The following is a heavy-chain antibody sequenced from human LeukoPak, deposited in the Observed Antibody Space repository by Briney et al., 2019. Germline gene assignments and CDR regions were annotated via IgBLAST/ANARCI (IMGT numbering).Heavy chain of an antibody. CDR3: AREGAGWGSITMVRGVLYYMDV. D-gene: IGHD3-10*01. J-gene: IGHJ6*03. CDR1: GYTFTSYY. CDR2: INPSGGST. Sequence: ASVKVSCQASGYTFTSYYMHWVRQAPGQGLEWMGIINPSGGSTHYAQKFQGRVTMTRDTSTSTVYMELSSLRSEDTAVYYCAREGAGWGSITMVRGVLYYMDVWGKGTTVTVSS. V-gene: IGHV1-46*01.